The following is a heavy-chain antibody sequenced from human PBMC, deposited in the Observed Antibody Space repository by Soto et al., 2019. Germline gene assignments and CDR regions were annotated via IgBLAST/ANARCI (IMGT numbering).Heavy chain of an antibody. J-gene: IGHJ4*01. D-gene: IGHD3-10*01. V-gene: IGHV3-7*04. Sequence: PGGSLRLSCAASGFTFSSYAMSWVRQAPGKGLEWVANIKEDGTQTYYVDSVKGRFTISRDNAKSSLFLQMNSLRVEDTAVYYRVRDYFGPGPYWGQGTLVTVSS. CDR3: VRDYFGPGPY. CDR1: GFTFSSYA. CDR2: IKEDGTQT.